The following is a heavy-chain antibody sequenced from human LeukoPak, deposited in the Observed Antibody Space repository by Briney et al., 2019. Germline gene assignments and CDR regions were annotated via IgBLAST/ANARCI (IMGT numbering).Heavy chain of an antibody. J-gene: IGHJ4*02. CDR3: ARETSSGWYLSFDY. CDR1: GFTFSSYT. D-gene: IGHD6-19*01. CDR2: ISYDGSNK. Sequence: GWSLRLSCAASGFTFSSYTMYWVRQAPGKGLEWVAVISYDGSNKYYADSVKGRFTISRDNSKNTLYLQMNSLRAEDAAVYYCARETSSGWYLSFDYWGQGTLVTVSS. V-gene: IGHV3-30-3*01.